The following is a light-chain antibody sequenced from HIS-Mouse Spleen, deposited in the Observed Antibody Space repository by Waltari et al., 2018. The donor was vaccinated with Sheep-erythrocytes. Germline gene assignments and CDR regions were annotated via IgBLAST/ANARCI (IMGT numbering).Light chain of an antibody. Sequence: QSALTQPRSVSGSPGQSVTISCTGTSRDVGGYNYVSWYHPHPGKAPKLMIYDVSKRPSGVPDRFSGSKSGNTASLTISGLQAEDEADYYCCSYAGSYNHVFATGTKVTVL. V-gene: IGLV2-11*01. CDR2: DVS. CDR3: CSYAGSYNHV. CDR1: SRDVGGYNY. J-gene: IGLJ1*01.